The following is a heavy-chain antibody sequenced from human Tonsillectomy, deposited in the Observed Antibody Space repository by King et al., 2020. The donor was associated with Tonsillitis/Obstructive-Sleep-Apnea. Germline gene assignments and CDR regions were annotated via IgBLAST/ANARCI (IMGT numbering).Heavy chain of an antibody. D-gene: IGHD2-21*02. CDR2: IHPGDSET. CDR3: ARHLPLTDTYCGGDCYSGWYFDL. V-gene: IGHV5-51*01. CDR1: AYSFTSYW. J-gene: IGHJ2*01. Sequence: VQLVQSGAEVKKPGESLKISCKGSAYSFTSYWIGWVRQMPGKGLEWMGIIHPGDSETKYSPSFQGQVTISADKSISTAFLQWSSLKASDTAMYYCARHLPLTDTYCGGDCYSGWYFDLWGRGTLVTVSS.